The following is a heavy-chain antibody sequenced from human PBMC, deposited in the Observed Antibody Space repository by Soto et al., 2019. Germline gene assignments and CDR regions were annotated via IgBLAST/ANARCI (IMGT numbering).Heavy chain of an antibody. CDR2: IYHSVST. J-gene: IGHJ3*02. D-gene: IGHD3-22*01. CDR1: GGSISSSNL. V-gene: IGHV4-4*02. CDR3: AREFLPHYYDSSASYRGAFDI. Sequence: SETLSLTCAVSGGSISSSNLWSWVRQPPGKGLEWIGEIYHSVSTNYNPSLKSRVTISVDKSKNQFSLKLSSVTAADTAVYYCAREFLPHYYDSSASYRGAFDIWGQGTMVTVS.